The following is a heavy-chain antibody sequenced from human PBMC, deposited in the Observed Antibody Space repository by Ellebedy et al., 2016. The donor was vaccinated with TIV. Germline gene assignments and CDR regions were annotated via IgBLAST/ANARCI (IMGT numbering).Heavy chain of an antibody. D-gene: IGHD2-8*01. V-gene: IGHV1-3*01. CDR3: ARGGVGRYCTNGVCLQALDY. Sequence: ASVKVSCKASGYTFTSYAMHWVRQAPGQRLEWMGWINAGNGNTKYSQKFQGGVTITRDTSASTAYMELSSLRSEDTAVYYCARGGVGRYCTNGVCLQALDYWGQGTLVTVSS. CDR2: INAGNGNT. CDR1: GYTFTSYA. J-gene: IGHJ4*02.